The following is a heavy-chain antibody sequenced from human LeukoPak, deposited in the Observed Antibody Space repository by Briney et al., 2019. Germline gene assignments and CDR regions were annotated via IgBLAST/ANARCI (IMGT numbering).Heavy chain of an antibody. D-gene: IGHD6-6*01. CDR3: AKLFYSSSAGDAFDI. CDR2: ISGSGGST. Sequence: GGSLRLSCAASGFTFSSYSMTWVRQAPGKGLEWVSAISGSGGSTYYADSVKGRFTISRDNSKNTLYLQMNSLRAEDTAVYYCAKLFYSSSAGDAFDIWGQGTMVTVSS. V-gene: IGHV3-23*01. J-gene: IGHJ3*02. CDR1: GFTFSSYS.